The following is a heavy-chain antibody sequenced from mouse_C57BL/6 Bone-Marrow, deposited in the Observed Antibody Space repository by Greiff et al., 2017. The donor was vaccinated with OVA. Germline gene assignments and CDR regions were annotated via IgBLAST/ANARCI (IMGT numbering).Heavy chain of an antibody. CDR2: INSDGGST. CDR1: EYEFPSHD. CDR3: ARLWLRRRAMDY. J-gene: IGHJ4*01. Sequence: EVKLMESGGGLVQPGESLKLSCESNEYEFPSHDMSWFRKTPEKRLELVAAINSDGGSTYYPDTMERRFTLSRDNTKKPLNLQMSSLRSEDTALYYCARLWLRRRAMDYWGQGTSVTVSS. V-gene: IGHV5-2*01. D-gene: IGHD2-2*01.